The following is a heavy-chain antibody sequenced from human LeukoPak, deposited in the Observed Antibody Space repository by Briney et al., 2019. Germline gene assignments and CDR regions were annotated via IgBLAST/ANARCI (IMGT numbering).Heavy chain of an antibody. CDR2: IYHSGST. V-gene: IGHV4-30-2*01. J-gene: IGHJ4*02. CDR3: ARVSNYYGSGTIDY. CDR1: GGSISSGGYS. D-gene: IGHD3-10*01. Sequence: SETLSLTCAVSGGSISSGGYSWSWIRQPPGKGLEWIGYIYHSGSTYYNPSLKSRVTISVDRSKNQFSLKLSSVTAADTAVYYCARVSNYYGSGTIDYWGQGTLVTVSS.